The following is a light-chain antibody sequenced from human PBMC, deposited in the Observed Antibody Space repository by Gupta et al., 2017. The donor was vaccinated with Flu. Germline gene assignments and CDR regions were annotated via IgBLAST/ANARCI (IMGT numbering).Light chain of an antibody. CDR1: QSVSSY. CDR2: DAS. Sequence: ATLFLSPGERATLSCRASQSVSSYLAWYQQKPGQAPRLLIYDASNRVTGIPARFSGSGCGTDVTLTISSREQEDFAVYYCQQRSNWPRVTFGHGTKVDIK. V-gene: IGKV3-11*01. CDR3: QQRSNWPRVT. J-gene: IGKJ3*01.